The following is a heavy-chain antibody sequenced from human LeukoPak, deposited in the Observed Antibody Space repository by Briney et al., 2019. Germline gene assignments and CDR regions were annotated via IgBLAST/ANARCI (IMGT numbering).Heavy chain of an antibody. Sequence: SETLSLTCTVSGGSISSSSYYWGWIRQPPGKGLEWIGSIYYSGSTYYNPSLKSRVTISVDTSKNQFSLKLSSVTAADTAVYYCARDATPDCSGGSCYSDYWGQGTLVTVSS. D-gene: IGHD2-15*01. CDR1: GGSISSSSYY. CDR3: ARDATPDCSGGSCYSDY. J-gene: IGHJ4*02. V-gene: IGHV4-39*02. CDR2: IYYSGST.